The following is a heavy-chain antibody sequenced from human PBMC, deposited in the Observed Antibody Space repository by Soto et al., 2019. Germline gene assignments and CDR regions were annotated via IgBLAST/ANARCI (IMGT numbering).Heavy chain of an antibody. Sequence: QVQLVESGGGVVQPGRSLRLSCAASGFTFSSYGMHWVRQAPGKGLEWVAVISYDGSNKYYADSVKGRFTISRDNSKNTLYLQMNSLRAEDTAVYYCAQVVTLDYWGQGTLVIVSS. V-gene: IGHV3-30*18. CDR2: ISYDGSNK. CDR1: GFTFSSYG. CDR3: AQVVTLDY. J-gene: IGHJ4*02. D-gene: IGHD5-18*01.